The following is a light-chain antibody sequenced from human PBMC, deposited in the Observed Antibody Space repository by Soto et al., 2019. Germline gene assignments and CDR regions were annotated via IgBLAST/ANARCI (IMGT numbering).Light chain of an antibody. CDR1: QSVSSSY. CDR2: GAS. J-gene: IGKJ2*01. V-gene: IGKV3-20*01. CDR3: QQDGSSPMYT. Sequence: EIVLTQSPGTLSLSPGERATLSCRASQSVSSSYLAWYQQKPGQAPRLLFYGASSRATGIPDRFSGSGSGTDFPLTISRLKPEDGAVYYCQQDGSSPMYTFGQGTKLEIK.